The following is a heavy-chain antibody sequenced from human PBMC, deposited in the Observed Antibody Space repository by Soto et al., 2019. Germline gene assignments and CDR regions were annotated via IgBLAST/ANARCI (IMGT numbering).Heavy chain of an antibody. CDR3: ARGRTIFGVHYYYMDV. CDR2: INHSGST. D-gene: IGHD3-3*01. CDR1: GGSFSGYY. J-gene: IGHJ6*03. V-gene: IGHV4-34*01. Sequence: SETLSLTCAVYGGSFSGYYWSWIRQPPGKGLEWIGEINHSGSTNYNPSLKSRVTISVDTSKNQFSLKLSSVTAADTAVYYCARGRTIFGVHYYYMDVWGKGTTVTVSS.